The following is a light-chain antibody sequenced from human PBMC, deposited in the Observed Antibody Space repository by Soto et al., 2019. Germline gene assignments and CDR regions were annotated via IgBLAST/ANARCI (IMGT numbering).Light chain of an antibody. CDR3: QQYYHQ. V-gene: IGKV1-5*01. CDR2: EAS. CDR1: QSIDIW. Sequence: DIQMTQSPSTLSASVGDRVTITCRASQSIDIWLAWYQQKPGKAPKRLIYEASNLESGVPSRFSSSGSGTEFNLTISSLQPDEFATYYCQQYYHQFGQGTKLEIK. J-gene: IGKJ2*01.